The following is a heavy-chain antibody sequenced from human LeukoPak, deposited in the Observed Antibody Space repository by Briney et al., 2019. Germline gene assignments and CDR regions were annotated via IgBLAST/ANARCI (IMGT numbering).Heavy chain of an antibody. J-gene: IGHJ1*01. D-gene: IGHD3-22*01. CDR2: IIPIFGTA. V-gene: IGHV1-69*05. Sequence: SVKVSCKASGGTFSSYAISWVRQAPGQGLEWMGGIIPIFGTANYAQKFQGRVTITTDESTSTAYMELSSLRSEDTAVYYCASADYYDSSSYYLAEYFQHWGQGTLVTVSS. CDR3: ASADYYDSSSYYLAEYFQH. CDR1: GGTFSSYA.